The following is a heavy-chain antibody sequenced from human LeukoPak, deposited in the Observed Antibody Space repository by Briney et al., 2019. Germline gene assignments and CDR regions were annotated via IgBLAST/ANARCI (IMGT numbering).Heavy chain of an antibody. Sequence: GGSLRLSCAASGFTFSTYWMTWVRQAPGKGLEWVASIREDGSEKYYVDSVKGRFTISRDNAQKSLYLEMNSLRVEDTAVYYCARAVTSTEGYWSQGTLVTVSS. J-gene: IGHJ4*02. CDR2: IREDGSEK. CDR3: ARAVTSTEGY. CDR1: GFTFSTYW. V-gene: IGHV3-7*03.